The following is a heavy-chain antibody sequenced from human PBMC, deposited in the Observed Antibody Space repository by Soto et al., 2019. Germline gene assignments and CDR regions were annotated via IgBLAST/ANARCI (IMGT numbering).Heavy chain of an antibody. J-gene: IGHJ4*02. Sequence: PSETLSLTCAVYGGSFSGYYWSWIRQPPGKGLEWIGEINHSGSTNYNPSLKSRVTISVDTSKNQFSLKLSSVTAADTAVYYCARGRPSRMLIVVVPAARGFDYWGQGTLVTVSS. CDR3: ARGRPSRMLIVVVPAARGFDY. CDR1: GGSFSGYY. CDR2: INHSGST. D-gene: IGHD2-2*01. V-gene: IGHV4-34*01.